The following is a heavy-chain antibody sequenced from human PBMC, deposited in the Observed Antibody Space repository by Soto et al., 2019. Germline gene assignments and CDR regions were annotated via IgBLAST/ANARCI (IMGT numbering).Heavy chain of an antibody. CDR1: GFSFSSYA. Sequence: GGSLRISCSASGFSFSSYAMHWVRQAPGKGLENVTAISSNGGSTYYADSVKGRFTISRDNSKNTLYLQMSSLRAEDTAVYYCVKEIAARRFFYYYGMDVWGQGTTVTVSS. V-gene: IGHV3-64D*08. J-gene: IGHJ6*02. CDR2: ISSNGGST. D-gene: IGHD6-6*01. CDR3: VKEIAARRFFYYYGMDV.